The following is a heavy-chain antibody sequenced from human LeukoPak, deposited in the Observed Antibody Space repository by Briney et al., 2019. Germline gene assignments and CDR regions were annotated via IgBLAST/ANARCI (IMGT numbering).Heavy chain of an antibody. J-gene: IGHJ6*04. Sequence: KPSETLSLTCAVYGGSFSGYYWSWIRQPPGKGLEWIGEINHSGSTNYNPSLKSRVTISVDTSKNQFSLKLSSVTAADTAVYYCALGGSIAPLDVWGKGTTVTVSS. CDR1: GGSFSGYY. V-gene: IGHV4-34*01. CDR3: ALGGSIAPLDV. CDR2: INHSGST. D-gene: IGHD3-16*01.